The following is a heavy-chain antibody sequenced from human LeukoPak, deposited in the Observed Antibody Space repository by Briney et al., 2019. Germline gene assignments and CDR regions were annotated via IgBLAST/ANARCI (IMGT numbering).Heavy chain of an antibody. D-gene: IGHD1-26*01. CDR2: IFYTGST. V-gene: IGHV4-59*08. CDR1: GGSISSYY. CDR3: ARRWAYGMDV. J-gene: IGHJ6*02. Sequence: SETLSLTCTVSGGSISSYYWSWIRQPPGKGLEWPGYIFYTGSTNYNPSLKSRVTISVDTSKNQFSLKLSSVTAADTAVYFCARRWAYGMDVWGQGTTVTVSS.